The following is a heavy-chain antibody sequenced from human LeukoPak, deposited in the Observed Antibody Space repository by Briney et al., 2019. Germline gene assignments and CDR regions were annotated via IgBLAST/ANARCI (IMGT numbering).Heavy chain of an antibody. D-gene: IGHD2-8*01. CDR1: GGSISSGSYY. Sequence: SQTLSLTCTVSGGSISSGSYYWSWIRQPAGKGLEWIGRIYTSGSTNYNPSLKSRVTISVDTSKNQFSLKLSSVTAADTAVYYCARASFNVVFGNWFDPWGQGTLVTVSS. CDR3: ARASFNVVFGNWFDP. CDR2: IYTSGST. J-gene: IGHJ5*02. V-gene: IGHV4-61*02.